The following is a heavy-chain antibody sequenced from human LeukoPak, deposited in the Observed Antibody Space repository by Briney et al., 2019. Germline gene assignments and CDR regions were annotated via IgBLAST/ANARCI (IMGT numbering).Heavy chain of an antibody. CDR2: INPSGGST. D-gene: IGHD3-10*01. V-gene: IGHV1-46*01. Sequence: ASVKVSCKASGYTFTTYYMYWVRQAPGQGLEWMGIINPSGGSTTYAQKFQGRVTITRDTSTSTAYMEVSSLRSEDTAVYYCARDRHGSGTYNYYGMDVWGQGTTVTVSS. CDR1: GYTFTTYY. CDR3: ARDRHGSGTYNYYGMDV. J-gene: IGHJ6*02.